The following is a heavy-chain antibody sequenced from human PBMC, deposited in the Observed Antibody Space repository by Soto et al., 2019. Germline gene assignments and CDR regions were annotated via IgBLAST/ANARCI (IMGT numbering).Heavy chain of an antibody. CDR2: INAANGDT. Sequence: ASMKVSCIASGYTLTSYAIHCVRQAPGQRLEWMGWINAANGDTKYSQKFQGRVTITRDTSASTAYMEVSSLRSDDTAVYYCARGVHDSRSWYYYYGMDVWGQGT. CDR1: GYTLTSYA. CDR3: ARGVHDSRSWYYYYGMDV. D-gene: IGHD6-13*01. J-gene: IGHJ6*02. V-gene: IGHV1-3*01.